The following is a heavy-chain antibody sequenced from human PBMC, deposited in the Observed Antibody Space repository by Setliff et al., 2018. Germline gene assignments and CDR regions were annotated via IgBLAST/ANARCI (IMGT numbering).Heavy chain of an antibody. CDR3: ARLSPYNTGPPFDY. CDR2: ISYTGST. CDR1: GDSIFDNV. Sequence: SETLSLTCSVSGDSIFDNVWSWIRQSPGRGLEWIAYISYTGSTNYNPSLKSRVTISLDTSKNHFSLNLRSVTAADTAVYYCARLSPYNTGPPFDYWGQGTLVTVSS. V-gene: IGHV4-59*08. J-gene: IGHJ4*02. D-gene: IGHD2-8*02.